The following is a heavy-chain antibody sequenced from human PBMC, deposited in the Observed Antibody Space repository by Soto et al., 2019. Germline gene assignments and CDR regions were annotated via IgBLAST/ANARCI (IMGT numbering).Heavy chain of an antibody. CDR3: ARTPRAQMIVWEAATRFDY. V-gene: IGHV1-18*04. CDR2: ISPYNGDT. Sequence: QVQLVQSGAEVKRPGASVKLSCKASGYTFTTYGFNWVRQAPGQGLEWMGWISPYNGDTNYAQNFQGRVTLTTDTSTSTAYMELRSLTSDDTAVYYCARTPRAQMIVWEAATRFDYWGQGTLVTVSS. CDR1: GYTFTTYG. D-gene: IGHD2-15*01. J-gene: IGHJ4*02.